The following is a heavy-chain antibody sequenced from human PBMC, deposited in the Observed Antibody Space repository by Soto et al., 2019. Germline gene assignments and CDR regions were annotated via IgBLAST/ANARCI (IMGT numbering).Heavy chain of an antibody. V-gene: IGHV4-61*01. CDR2: IYYSGST. CDR3: ARVGSSCHSGGCYYYYGLGV. J-gene: IGHJ6*02. D-gene: IGHD1-26*01. Sequence: QVRLQESGPGLVKPSETLSLSCLVSGDSVGNSPYYWSWIRQSPGEGLEWIAYIYYSGSTNVNPSLESRVNISIDMSKNQFFLELRSVTAADAAVYFCARVGSSCHSGGCYYYYGLGVWGHGTTVAISS. CDR1: GDSVGNSPYY.